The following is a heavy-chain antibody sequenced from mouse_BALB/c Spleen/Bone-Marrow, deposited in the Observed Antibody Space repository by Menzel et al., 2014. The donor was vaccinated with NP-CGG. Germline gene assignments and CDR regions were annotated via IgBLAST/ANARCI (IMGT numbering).Heavy chain of an antibody. CDR3: ARGIRNYFDY. Sequence: QVQLKESGAELMKLGASVKISCKATGYTFSNYWIEWVKQRPGHGLEWIGEILPGSGSSQYNEKFKGKATFTADTSSNTAYMQLSSLTSEDSAVYYCARGIRNYFDYWGQGITLTVSS. V-gene: IGHV1-9*01. D-gene: IGHD3-2*02. CDR1: GYTFSNYW. CDR2: ILPGSGSS. J-gene: IGHJ2*01.